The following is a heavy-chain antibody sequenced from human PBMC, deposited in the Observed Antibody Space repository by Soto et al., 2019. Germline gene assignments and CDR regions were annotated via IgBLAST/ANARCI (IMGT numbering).Heavy chain of an antibody. CDR3: ARDDPRILVVPAAISWFDP. CDR1: GGTFSSFT. V-gene: IGHV1-69*08. D-gene: IGHD2-2*01. J-gene: IGHJ5*02. CDR2: IIPIIGRP. Sequence: GASVKVSCKASGGTFSSFTISWVRQAPGQGLEWMGRIIPIIGRPNYAQKFQGRVTITADISTTTAYMDLNSLSSEDTAVYYCARDDPRILVVPAAISWFDPWGQGTLVTVSS.